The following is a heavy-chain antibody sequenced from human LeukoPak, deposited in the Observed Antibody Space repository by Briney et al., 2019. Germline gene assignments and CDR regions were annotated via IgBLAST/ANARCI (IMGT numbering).Heavy chain of an antibody. Sequence: PSQTLSLTCTVSGGSINNGGYYWSWIRQHPGKGLEWIGYIYYSGSSYYNPSLRSRVTISVDTSKNHFSLKLSSVTAADTAVYYCARNRDGYNTFDYWGQGTLVTVSS. CDR2: IYYSGSS. V-gene: IGHV4-31*03. J-gene: IGHJ4*02. D-gene: IGHD5-24*01. CDR1: GGSINNGGYY. CDR3: ARNRDGYNTFDY.